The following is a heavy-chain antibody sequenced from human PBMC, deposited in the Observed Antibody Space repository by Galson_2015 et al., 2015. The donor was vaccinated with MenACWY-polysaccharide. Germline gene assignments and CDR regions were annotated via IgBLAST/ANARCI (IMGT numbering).Heavy chain of an antibody. Sequence: SLRLSCAASGFTFDDYAMHWVRQAPGKGLEWVSGISWNSGNIGYADSVKGRFTISRDSAKNSLNLQMNGLRAEDTALYYCAKDWGSIAGRWGGMDVWGKGTTVTVSS. CDR2: ISWNSGNI. CDR1: GFTFDDYA. CDR3: AKDWGSIAGRWGGMDV. D-gene: IGHD6-6*01. J-gene: IGHJ6*03. V-gene: IGHV3-9*01.